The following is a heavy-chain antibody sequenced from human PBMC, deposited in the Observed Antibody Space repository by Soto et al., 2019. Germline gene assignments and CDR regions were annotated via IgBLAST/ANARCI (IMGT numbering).Heavy chain of an antibody. CDR1: GFTFSSSA. V-gene: IGHV3-23*01. J-gene: IGHJ1*01. Sequence: GGSLRLSCVVSGFTFSSSAINWVRQAPGKGLEWVSTISGSGVAKFYADSDKGRFTISRDNSNNTVSLQMNSLRAEDAAVYYCAKDRSPGATTWNVYWGQGTLVTVSS. CDR2: ISGSGVAK. CDR3: AKDRSPGATTWNVY. D-gene: IGHD1-1*01.